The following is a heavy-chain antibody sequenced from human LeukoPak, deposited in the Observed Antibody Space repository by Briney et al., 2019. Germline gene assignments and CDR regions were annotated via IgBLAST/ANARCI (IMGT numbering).Heavy chain of an antibody. Sequence: ASAKDSCKAAGYTFTSDCMHWVRQAPGQGLEWMGIINPSGGSTSYAQKFQGRVTMTRDTSTSTVYMELSSLRSEDTAVYYCASTAAGTSRFDYWGQGTLVTVSS. CDR3: ASTAAGTSRFDY. D-gene: IGHD6-13*01. J-gene: IGHJ4*02. CDR1: GYTFTSDC. V-gene: IGHV1-46*01. CDR2: INPSGGST.